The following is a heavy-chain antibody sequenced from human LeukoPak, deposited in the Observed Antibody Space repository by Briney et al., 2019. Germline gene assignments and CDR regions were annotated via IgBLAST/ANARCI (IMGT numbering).Heavy chain of an antibody. CDR2: IYYSGST. Sequence: PSETLSLTCTVSGGSISSYYWSWIRQPPGKGLEWIGYIYYSGSTNYNPSLKSRVTISVDTSKNQFSLKLSSVTAADTAVYYCARDLNYDYVWGSYRRAFDIWGQGTMVTVSS. J-gene: IGHJ3*02. CDR1: GGSISSYY. V-gene: IGHV4-59*01. D-gene: IGHD3-16*02. CDR3: ARDLNYDYVWGSYRRAFDI.